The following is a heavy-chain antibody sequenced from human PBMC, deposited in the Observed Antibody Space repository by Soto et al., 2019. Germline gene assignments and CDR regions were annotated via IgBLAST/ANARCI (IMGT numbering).Heavy chain of an antibody. D-gene: IGHD3-9*01. Sequence: ASVKVSCKASGYTFSSYAMHWVRQAPGQRLEWMGWINAGYGNTKSSQKFQDRVTISRDTSASTAYMELTSLRSEDTAVYYCARDARVILRYSTAYYYYGMDVWGQGTTVTVSS. J-gene: IGHJ6*02. CDR2: INAGYGNT. CDR3: ARDARVILRYSTAYYYYGMDV. V-gene: IGHV1-3*01. CDR1: GYTFSSYA.